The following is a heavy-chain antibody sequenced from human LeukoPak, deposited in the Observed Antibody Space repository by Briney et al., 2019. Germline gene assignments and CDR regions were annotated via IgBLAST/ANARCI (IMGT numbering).Heavy chain of an antibody. Sequence: SETLSLTCTVSGGSISNYYWSWIRQSPGKGLEWIGYIHYSGGTKYNPSLKSRVIISVDMSMNQFSLKLGSETAADTAMYYCAKHSVLTGSGYAFDIWGKGTAVTVS. V-gene: IGHV4-59*08. D-gene: IGHD3-9*01. CDR2: IHYSGGT. J-gene: IGHJ3*02. CDR3: AKHSVLTGSGYAFDI. CDR1: GGSISNYY.